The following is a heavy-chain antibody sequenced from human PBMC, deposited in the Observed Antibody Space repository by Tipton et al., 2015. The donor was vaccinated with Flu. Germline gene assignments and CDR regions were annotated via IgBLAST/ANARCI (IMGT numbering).Heavy chain of an antibody. CDR3: ARTLPQGTVVAVGADWFLDH. D-gene: IGHD2-21*01. CDR1: GYAFTSYG. CDR2: ISAYTGNT. V-gene: IGHV1-18*01. Sequence: QVQLVQSGAEVKKPGASVKVSCKASGYAFTSYGINWVRQAPGQGLEWMGWISAYTGNTKYAKKFQGRVTMTTDTSTNTAYMEVRRLTADDTAVYYCARTLPQGTVVAVGADWFLDHWGQGTLVTVSS. J-gene: IGHJ4*02.